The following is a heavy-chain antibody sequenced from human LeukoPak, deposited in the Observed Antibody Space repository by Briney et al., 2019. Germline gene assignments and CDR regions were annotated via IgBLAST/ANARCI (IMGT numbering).Heavy chain of an antibody. CDR2: ISSSGSII. J-gene: IGHJ6*03. CDR1: GFTFSDYY. CDR3: ARRNSYYYYLDV. V-gene: IGHV3-11*01. Sequence: GGSLRLSCAASGFTFSDYYMSWIRQAPGKGLEWVSHISSSGSIIYYADSVKGRFTISRDNAKNSLYLQMNSLRAEDTAVYYCARRNSYYYYLDVWGKRTTVTISS.